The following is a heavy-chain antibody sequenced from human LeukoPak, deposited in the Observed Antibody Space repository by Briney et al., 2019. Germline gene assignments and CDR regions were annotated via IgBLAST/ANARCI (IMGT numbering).Heavy chain of an antibody. CDR3: VRAAPRDCSPASCSLFDT. D-gene: IGHD2-2*01. J-gene: IGHJ4*02. Sequence: GGSLRLSCAGSGFTFNNYAMSWVRRAPRKGLEWVSTIMIGGDGKHYADSVKGRFTISRDRFESTLYLQMNGLRADDTAVYYCVRAAPRDCSPASCSLFDTWGQGTLVTASS. CDR1: GFTFNNYA. CDR2: IMIGGDGK. V-gene: IGHV3-23*01.